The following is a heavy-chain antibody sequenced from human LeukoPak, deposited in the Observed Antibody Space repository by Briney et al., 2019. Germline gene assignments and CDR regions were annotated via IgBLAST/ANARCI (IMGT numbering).Heavy chain of an antibody. Sequence: WVRRAPGKGLEWIGSIYYSGSTYYNPSLKSRVTISVDTSKNQFSLKLSSVTAADTAVYYCARVRPDCSSTSCTFAFDIWGQGTMVTVSS. CDR2: IYYSGST. V-gene: IGHV4-39*07. J-gene: IGHJ3*02. D-gene: IGHD2-2*01. CDR3: ARVRPDCSSTSCTFAFDI.